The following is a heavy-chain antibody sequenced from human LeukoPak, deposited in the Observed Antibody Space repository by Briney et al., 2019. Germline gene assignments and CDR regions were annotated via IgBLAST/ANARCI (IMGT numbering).Heavy chain of an antibody. CDR2: INPNSGGT. CDR3: ARGDSGYDHFYHMDV. V-gene: IGHV1-2*02. CDR1: GYTFTGNY. D-gene: IGHD5-12*01. J-gene: IGHJ6*03. Sequence: ASVKVSCKASGYTFTGNYMHWVRQAPGQGLEWMGWINPNSGGTNYAQKFQGRVTMTRDTSISTAYMELSRLTFDDTAVYYCARGDSGYDHFYHMDVWGKGTTVTISS.